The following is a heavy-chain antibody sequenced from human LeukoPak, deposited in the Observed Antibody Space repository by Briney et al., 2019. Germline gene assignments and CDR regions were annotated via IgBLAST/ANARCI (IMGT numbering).Heavy chain of an antibody. V-gene: IGHV4-59*01. D-gene: IGHD5-18*01. Sequence: SETLSLTCTVSGGSISSYYWSWIRQPPGKGLEWIGYIYYSGSTNYNPSLKSRVTISVDTSKNQFSLKLSSVTAADTAVYYCARAPYSYGYWGYFDYWGQGTLVTVSS. CDR2: IYYSGST. J-gene: IGHJ4*02. CDR1: GGSISSYY. CDR3: ARAPYSYGYWGYFDY.